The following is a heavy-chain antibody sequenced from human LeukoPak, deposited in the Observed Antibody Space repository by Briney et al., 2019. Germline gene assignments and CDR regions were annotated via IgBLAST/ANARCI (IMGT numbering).Heavy chain of an antibody. D-gene: IGHD4-23*01. CDR2: INPSGGST. CDR3: ARERASFGSNSDWYFDL. V-gene: IGHV1-46*01. CDR1: GYTFTSYY. Sequence: ASVKVSCKASGYTFTSYYMHWVRQAPGRGLEWMGIINPSGGSTSYAQKFQGRVTMTRDTSTTTVYMELSSLRSEDTAVYYCARERASFGSNSDWYFDLWGRGTLVTASS. J-gene: IGHJ2*01.